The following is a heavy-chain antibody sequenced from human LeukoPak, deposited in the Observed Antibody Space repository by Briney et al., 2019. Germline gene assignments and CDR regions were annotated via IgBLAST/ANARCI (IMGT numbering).Heavy chain of an antibody. CDR3: ARAKVYYGMDV. CDR1: GGSISSYY. Sequence: SSETLSLICTVSGGSISSYYWSWIRQPPGKGLEWIGYIYYSGSTYYNPSLKSRVTISVDTSKNQFSLKLSSVTAADTAVYYCARAKVYYGMDVWGQGTTVTVSS. J-gene: IGHJ6*02. CDR2: IYYSGST. V-gene: IGHV4-59*01.